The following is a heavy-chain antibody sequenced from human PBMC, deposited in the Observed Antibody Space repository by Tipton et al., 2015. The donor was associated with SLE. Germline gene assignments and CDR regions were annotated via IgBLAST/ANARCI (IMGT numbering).Heavy chain of an antibody. V-gene: IGHV4-34*01. CDR1: GGSFSDYY. CDR3: ASRRDSSGCPY. D-gene: IGHD6-19*01. Sequence: TLSLTCAVYGGSFSDYYWNWIRQPPGKGLEWIGEINHSGSTNYNPSLKSRVTISVDTSKNQFSLKLTSVTAADTAVYYCASRRDSSGCPYWGQGTLVTVSS. CDR2: INHSGST. J-gene: IGHJ4*02.